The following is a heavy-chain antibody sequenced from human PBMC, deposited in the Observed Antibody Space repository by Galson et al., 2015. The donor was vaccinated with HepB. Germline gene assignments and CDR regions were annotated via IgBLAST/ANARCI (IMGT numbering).Heavy chain of an antibody. Sequence: SCKAFGYTFTSYSINWVRQAPGQGLEWMGWINTNTGNPTYAQGFTGRFVFSLDTSVSTAYLQISSLKAEDTAVYYCVREGGVGWYYFDFWSQGTLLTVSS. J-gene: IGHJ4*02. CDR3: VREGGVGWYYFDF. D-gene: IGHD6-19*01. V-gene: IGHV7-4-1*02. CDR2: INTNTGNP. CDR1: GYTFTSYS.